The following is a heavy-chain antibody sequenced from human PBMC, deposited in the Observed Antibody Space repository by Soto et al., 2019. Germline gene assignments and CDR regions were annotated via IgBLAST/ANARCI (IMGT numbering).Heavy chain of an antibody. Sequence: ASVKVSCKASGYTFTSYGISWVRQAPGQGLEWMGWISAYNGNTNYAQKLQGRVTMTTDTSTSTAYMELRSLRSDDTAAYYCARDSVVPYGDYFPLHYWGQGTLVTVSS. D-gene: IGHD4-17*01. CDR1: GYTFTSYG. CDR2: ISAYNGNT. V-gene: IGHV1-18*01. CDR3: ARDSVVPYGDYFPLHY. J-gene: IGHJ4*02.